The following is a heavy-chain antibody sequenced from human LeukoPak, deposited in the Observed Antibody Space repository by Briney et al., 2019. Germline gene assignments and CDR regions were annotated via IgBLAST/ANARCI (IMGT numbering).Heavy chain of an antibody. CDR1: GFSFISYG. Sequence: GGSLRLSCAASGFSFISYGMHWVRQAPGKGREWVGVISDDGRRKDYADSVKGRFTISRDNSKDTLYLQMNSLRAEDTAVYYCAKRPSDYGDYVSYFDYWGQGTLVTVSS. J-gene: IGHJ4*02. CDR3: AKRPSDYGDYVSYFDY. V-gene: IGHV3-30*18. D-gene: IGHD4-17*01. CDR2: ISDDGRRK.